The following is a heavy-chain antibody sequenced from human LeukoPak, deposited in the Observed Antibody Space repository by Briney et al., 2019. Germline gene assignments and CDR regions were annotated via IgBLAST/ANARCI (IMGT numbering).Heavy chain of an antibody. V-gene: IGHV3-48*01. Sequence: GGSLRLSCAASGFTFSSYSMNWVRQAPGKGLEWVSYISGSSSTIYYADSVKGRFTISRDNAKNSLYLQMNSLRAEDTAVYYCARQVTTYDFWGQGTLVTVSS. CDR2: ISGSSSTI. J-gene: IGHJ4*02. CDR1: GFTFSSYS. D-gene: IGHD4-17*01. CDR3: ARQVTTYDF.